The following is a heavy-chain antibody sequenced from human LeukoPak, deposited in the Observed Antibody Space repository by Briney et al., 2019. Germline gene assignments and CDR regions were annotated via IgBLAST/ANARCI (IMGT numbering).Heavy chain of an antibody. CDR3: AHTRGDCIGGICYSIAYDY. V-gene: IGHV2-5*02. J-gene: IGHJ4*02. Sequence: SGPTLLQPTHTLTLTCTFSGFSLTTSGVGGGWIRQPPVKALEWLALLYWDDDKRYSPSLKSRLTITKYASKNQVVLRMTNMDPVDAATYYCAHTRGDCIGGICYSIAYDYWGQGTLVTVSS. CDR1: GFSLTTSGVG. D-gene: IGHD2-15*01. CDR2: LYWDDDK.